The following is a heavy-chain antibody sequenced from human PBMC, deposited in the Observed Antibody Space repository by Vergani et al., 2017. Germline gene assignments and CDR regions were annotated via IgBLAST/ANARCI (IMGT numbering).Heavy chain of an antibody. Sequence: QVQLQESGPGLVKPSETLSLTCTVSGGSISSYYWSWIRQPPGKGLEWIGYIYYSGSTNYNPSLKSRVTISVDTSKNQFSLKLSSVTAADTAVYYCARGASWYGSYYYYYMDVWGKGTTVTVSS. V-gene: IGHV4-59*12. CDR3: ARGASWYGSYYYYYMDV. CDR1: GGSISSYY. CDR2: IYYSGST. D-gene: IGHD6-13*01. J-gene: IGHJ6*03.